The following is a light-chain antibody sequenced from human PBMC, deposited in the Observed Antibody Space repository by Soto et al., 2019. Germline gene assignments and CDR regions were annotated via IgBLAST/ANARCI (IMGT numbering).Light chain of an antibody. Sequence: EIVLTQSPGTLSLSPGERATLSCRASQSVSSSYLAWYQQRPGQAPRLLTYGASSRATDIPDRFSGSGSGTDFTLTISRLEPEDFAVYYCQQYGSLLTFGGGTKVEIK. CDR2: GAS. V-gene: IGKV3-20*01. CDR1: QSVSSSY. J-gene: IGKJ4*01. CDR3: QQYGSLLT.